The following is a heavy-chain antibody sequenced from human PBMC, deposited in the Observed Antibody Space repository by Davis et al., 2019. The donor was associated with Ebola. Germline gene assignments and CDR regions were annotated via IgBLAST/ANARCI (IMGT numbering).Heavy chain of an antibody. D-gene: IGHD3-3*02. CDR1: GVSISTYY. Sequence: PSETLSLTCTVSGVSISTYYWTWIRQPPGKGLEWIGYIYYSGHFNYNPSLKSRVTMSVDTSKNQFSLKLTSVTPADTAVYYCARDISSWGQGALVTVSS. CDR3: ARDISS. CDR2: IYYSGHF. J-gene: IGHJ5*02. V-gene: IGHV4-59*01.